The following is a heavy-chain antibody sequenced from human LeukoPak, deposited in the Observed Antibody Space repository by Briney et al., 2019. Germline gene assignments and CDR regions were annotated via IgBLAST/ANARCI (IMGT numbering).Heavy chain of an antibody. V-gene: IGHV3-23*01. J-gene: IGHJ6*03. D-gene: IGHD4-17*01. Sequence: GGSLRLSCAASGFTFSSYDMSWVRQAPGKGLEWVSAISGSGGSTYYADSVKGRFTVSRDNSKNTLYLQMNSLRAEDTAVYYCTKSSLEGYGDSYYYYYYYMDVWGKGTTVTVSS. CDR3: TKSSLEGYGDSYYYYYYYMDV. CDR2: ISGSGGST. CDR1: GFTFSSYD.